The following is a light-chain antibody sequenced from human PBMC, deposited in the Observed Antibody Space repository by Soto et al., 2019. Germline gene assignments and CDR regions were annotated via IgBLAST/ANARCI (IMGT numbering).Light chain of an antibody. V-gene: IGKV3-15*01. CDR3: QQYNTWPRT. J-gene: IGKJ1*01. CDR1: QSVSNN. CDR2: GAS. Sequence: EIVMTQSPATLSVSPGERATLSCRASQSVSNNLAWYQQKPGQAPRLLIYGASTRATSIPARFSGSGSGTEFTLTVSSLQSEDFAVYYCQQYNTWPRTFGQGTKVEIK.